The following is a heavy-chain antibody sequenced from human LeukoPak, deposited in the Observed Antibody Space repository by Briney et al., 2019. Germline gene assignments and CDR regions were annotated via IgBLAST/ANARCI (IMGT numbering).Heavy chain of an antibody. Sequence: PGGSLRLSCAASGFTFGSYVMSWVRQAPGKGLEWVSIINTNGRTTYYADSVKGRFTISRDNSKNTLYLQMNSLRAEDTAVYYCAKHPESGNFDYWGRGTLVTVSS. J-gene: IGHJ4*02. D-gene: IGHD1-14*01. CDR1: GFTFGSYV. CDR2: INTNGRTT. CDR3: AKHPESGNFDY. V-gene: IGHV3-23*05.